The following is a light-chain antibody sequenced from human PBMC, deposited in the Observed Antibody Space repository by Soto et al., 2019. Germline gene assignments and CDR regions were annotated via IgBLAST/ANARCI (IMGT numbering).Light chain of an antibody. CDR1: QSISNW. CDR2: HAS. Sequence: DIQMTQSPSTLPASVGDRVTITCRASQSISNWLAWHQQKPGTAPKLLIYHASTLESGVPSRFSGSGSGTEFTLTISSLQPEDFATYYCQQSYTTPWTFGQGTKV. J-gene: IGKJ1*01. V-gene: IGKV1-5*01. CDR3: QQSYTTPWT.